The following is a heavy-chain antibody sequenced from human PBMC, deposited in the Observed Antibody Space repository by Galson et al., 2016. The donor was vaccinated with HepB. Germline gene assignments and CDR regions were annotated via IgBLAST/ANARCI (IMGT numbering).Heavy chain of an antibody. V-gene: IGHV3-23*01. D-gene: IGHD7-27*01. CDR1: GFTFNNHA. CDR3: ARRGINWGFFDY. Sequence: SLRLSCAASGFTFNNHAMNWVRQAPGKGLEWVSTISPSGDNTYYADSVKGRFTISRDISKNTLYLQMNSLRADDTALYYCARRGINWGFFDYWGQGTMVTVSP. CDR2: ISPSGDNT. J-gene: IGHJ4*03.